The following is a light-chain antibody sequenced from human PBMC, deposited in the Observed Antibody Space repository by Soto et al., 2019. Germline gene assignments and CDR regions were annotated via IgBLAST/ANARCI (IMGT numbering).Light chain of an antibody. J-gene: IGKJ2*01. Sequence: DIQMTQSPSTLSASVGERVTITCSASQSISSWLAWYQQKPGKAPKLLIYDASSLESGVPSRFSGSGSGTEFTLTISSLQPDDFATYYCQQYNSYSGYTFGQGTKLEIK. CDR3: QQYNSYSGYT. CDR1: QSISSW. V-gene: IGKV1-5*01. CDR2: DAS.